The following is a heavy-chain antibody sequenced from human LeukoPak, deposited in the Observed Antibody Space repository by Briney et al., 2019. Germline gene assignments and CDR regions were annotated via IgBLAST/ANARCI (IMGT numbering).Heavy chain of an antibody. Sequence: ASVKVSCMASVGTFSSYAISWVRQAPGQGLEWMGGIIPIFGTANYAQKFQGRVTIAADESTSTAYMELSSLRSEDTAVYYCASADTAMVPFDYWGQGTLVTVSS. CDR1: VGTFSSYA. CDR3: ASADTAMVPFDY. V-gene: IGHV1-69*13. D-gene: IGHD5-18*01. CDR2: IIPIFGTA. J-gene: IGHJ4*02.